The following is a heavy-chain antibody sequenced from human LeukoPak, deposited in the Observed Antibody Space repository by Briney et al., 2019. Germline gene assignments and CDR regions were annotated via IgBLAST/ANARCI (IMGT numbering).Heavy chain of an antibody. D-gene: IGHD3-22*01. J-gene: IGHJ4*02. CDR2: ISGSGGST. Sequence: GGSLRLSCAASGFTFSSYAMSWVRQAPGKGLEWVSAISGSGGSTYYADSVKGRFTTSRDNSKNTLYLQMNSLRAEDTAVYYCAKLYYYDSSGSFDYWGQGTLVTVTS. V-gene: IGHV3-23*01. CDR1: GFTFSSYA. CDR3: AKLYYYDSSGSFDY.